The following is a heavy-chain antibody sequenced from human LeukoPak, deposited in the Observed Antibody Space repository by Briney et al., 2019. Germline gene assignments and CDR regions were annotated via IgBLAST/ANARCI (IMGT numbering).Heavy chain of an antibody. CDR3: AKDERNWNYNLASQTYD. Sequence: GGSLRLSCAASGFTFNSYAMSWVRQAPGKGLEWVSVISGSGGSTYYADSVKGRFTISRDNSKNTLYLQMNSLRAEDTAVYYCAKDERNWNYNLASQTYDWGQGTLVTVSS. CDR2: ISGSGGST. J-gene: IGHJ4*02. D-gene: IGHD1-7*01. CDR1: GFTFNSYA. V-gene: IGHV3-23*01.